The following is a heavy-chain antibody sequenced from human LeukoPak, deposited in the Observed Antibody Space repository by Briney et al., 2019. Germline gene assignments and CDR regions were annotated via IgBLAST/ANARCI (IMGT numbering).Heavy chain of an antibody. V-gene: IGHV4-34*01. J-gene: IGHJ4*02. CDR2: INHSGST. CDR3: RIVGATNDI. D-gene: IGHD1-26*01. CDR1: DVSIRSHY. Sequence: PSETLSLTCSVSDVSIRSHYWSWIRQPPGKGLEWIGEINHSGSTNYNPSLKSRVTISVDTSKNQFSLKLSSVTAADTAVYYCRIVGATNDIWGQGTLVTVSS.